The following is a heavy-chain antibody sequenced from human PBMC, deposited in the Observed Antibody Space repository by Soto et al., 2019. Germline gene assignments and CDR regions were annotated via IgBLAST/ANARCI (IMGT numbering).Heavy chain of an antibody. Sequence: QVQLQQSGAGLLKPSETLSLTCAVSGGSFSGCYWSWIRQPPGKGLEWMGKSNHSGSTNYNPSLKSRVTTSVDPAKNQFSMKLSSVTAADTAVYYGERGWAGSSRWYLFWGQGTLVTVSS. J-gene: IGHJ4*02. V-gene: IGHV4-34*01. D-gene: IGHD6-13*01. CDR1: GGSFSGCY. CDR3: ERGWAGSSRWYLF. CDR2: SNHSGST.